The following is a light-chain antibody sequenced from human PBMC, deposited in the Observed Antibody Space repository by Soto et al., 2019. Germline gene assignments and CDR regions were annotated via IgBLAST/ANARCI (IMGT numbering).Light chain of an antibody. CDR2: DAS. CDR1: QSISNW. J-gene: IGKJ1*01. CDR3: QQYNSYWT. V-gene: IGKV1-5*01. Sequence: DIQMTQSPSTLSASVGDRVTITCRASQSISNWLAWYQQKPGKAPKLLIYDASNLESGVPSRFSGSGSGTEFTLTISSLQPDDFATYYCQQYNSYWTFGPGTKVEIK.